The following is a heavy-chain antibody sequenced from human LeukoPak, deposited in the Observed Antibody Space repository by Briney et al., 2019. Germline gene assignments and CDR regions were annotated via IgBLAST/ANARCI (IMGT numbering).Heavy chain of an antibody. J-gene: IGHJ4*02. Sequence: PGGSLRLSCAASGFTFSTYSMNWLRLAPGKGLEWVSSISPDSNYKYYVDSVKGRFTISRDNSKNTLYLQMNSLRVEDTAVYYCAKEDTYYYGSGSSYFDCWGQGTLVTVSS. CDR1: GFTFSTYS. V-gene: IGHV3-21*04. D-gene: IGHD3-10*01. CDR2: ISPDSNYK. CDR3: AKEDTYYYGSGSSYFDC.